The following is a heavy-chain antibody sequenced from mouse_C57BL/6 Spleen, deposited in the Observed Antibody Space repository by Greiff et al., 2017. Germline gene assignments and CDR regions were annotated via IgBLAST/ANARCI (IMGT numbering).Heavy chain of an antibody. V-gene: IGHV1-61*01. CDR3: ARGGKGYFDV. Sequence: QVQLQQPGAELVRPGSSVKLSCKASGYTFTNYWMDWVKQRPGQGLEWIGNIYPSDSETHYNQKFKDKATLTVDKSSSTAYMQLSSLTSEDSAVXCCARGGKGYFDVWGTGTTVTVSS. J-gene: IGHJ1*03. CDR2: IYPSDSET. CDR1: GYTFTNYW.